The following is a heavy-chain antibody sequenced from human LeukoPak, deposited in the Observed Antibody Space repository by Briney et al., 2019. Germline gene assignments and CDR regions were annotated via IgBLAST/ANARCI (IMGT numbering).Heavy chain of an antibody. J-gene: IGHJ5*02. Sequence: SETLSLTCAAYGGSFSGYYWSWIRQPPGKGLEWIGEINHSGSTNYNPSLKSRVTISVDTSKNQFSLKLSSVTAADTAVYYCARLTRHYDFWSGYYTTTINWSDPWGQGTLVTVSS. CDR3: ARLTRHYDFWSGYYTTTINWSDP. D-gene: IGHD3-3*01. V-gene: IGHV4-34*01. CDR1: GGSFSGYY. CDR2: INHSGST.